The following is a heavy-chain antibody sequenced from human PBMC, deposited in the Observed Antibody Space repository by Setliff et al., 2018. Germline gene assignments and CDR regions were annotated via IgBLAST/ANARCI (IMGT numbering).Heavy chain of an antibody. Sequence: ASVKVSCKASGYTFSSYSMHWVRQAPGQRLEWMGWINAANENTQYSKKFQGRLTITRDTSSNTAYMELSSLRSEDTALYYCARYNWNTNWFDPWGQGTMVTVSS. CDR1: GYTFSSYS. D-gene: IGHD1-20*01. CDR3: ARYNWNTNWFDP. CDR2: INAANENT. J-gene: IGHJ5*01. V-gene: IGHV1-3*01.